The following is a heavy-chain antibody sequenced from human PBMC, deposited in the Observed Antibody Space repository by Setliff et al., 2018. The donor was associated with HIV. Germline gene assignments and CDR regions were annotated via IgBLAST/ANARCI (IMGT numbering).Heavy chain of an antibody. CDR2: ISSGTRYI. Sequence: PGESLKISCAASGFSLGSYSMNWVRQAPGKGLEWVSSISSGTRYIHYADSVKGRFTISRDNVKNALYLQMNSLRAEDTAVYYCASGREQGLRHAFDIWGQGAMVTVSS. CDR3: ASGREQGLRHAFDI. V-gene: IGHV3-21*01. J-gene: IGHJ3*02. CDR1: GFSLGSYS. D-gene: IGHD4-17*01.